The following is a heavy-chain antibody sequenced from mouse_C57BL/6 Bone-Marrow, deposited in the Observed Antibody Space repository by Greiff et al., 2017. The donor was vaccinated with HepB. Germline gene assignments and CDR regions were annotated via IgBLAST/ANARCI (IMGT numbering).Heavy chain of an antibody. CDR2: ISYDGSN. D-gene: IGHD3-2*02. CDR1: GYSITSGYY. V-gene: IGHV3-6*01. J-gene: IGHJ3*01. CDR3: ARDPSSSAWFAY. Sequence: DVKLQESGPGLVKPPQSLSLTCSVTGYSITSGYYWNWIRQFPGNKLEWMGYISYDGSNNYNPSLKNRISITRDTSKNQFFLKLNSVTTEDTATYYCARDPSSSAWFAYWGQGTLVTVSA.